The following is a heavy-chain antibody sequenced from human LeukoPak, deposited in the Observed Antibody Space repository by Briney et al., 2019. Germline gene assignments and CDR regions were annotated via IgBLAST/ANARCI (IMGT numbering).Heavy chain of an antibody. Sequence: SGTLSLTCGVSGGSITSTNWWSWVRQPPGQGLEWIGEVSLSGLTHYNPSLSSRVIMALDTSKNHLSLHLTSVTAADTAVYYCSRENGAFSPFGYWGQGYLVTVLS. CDR1: GGSITSTNW. J-gene: IGHJ4*02. CDR3: SRENGAFSPFGY. CDR2: VSLSGLT. V-gene: IGHV4-4*02. D-gene: IGHD2-8*01.